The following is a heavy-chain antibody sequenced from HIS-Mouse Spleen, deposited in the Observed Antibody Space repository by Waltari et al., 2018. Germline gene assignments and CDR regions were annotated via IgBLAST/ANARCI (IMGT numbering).Heavy chain of an antibody. D-gene: IGHD2-15*01. V-gene: IGHV4-34*01. CDR3: ARGPELGYCSGGSCYSLDY. Sequence: QVQLQQWGAGLLKPSETLSLTCAVYGGSFSGYYWSWIRQPPGKGLEWIGEIKHSGRTNYNPSLKGRVTITVDTSKNQFSLKLSSVTAADTAVYYCARGPELGYCSGGSCYSLDYWGQGTLVTVSS. CDR1: GGSFSGYY. CDR2: IKHSGRT. J-gene: IGHJ4*02.